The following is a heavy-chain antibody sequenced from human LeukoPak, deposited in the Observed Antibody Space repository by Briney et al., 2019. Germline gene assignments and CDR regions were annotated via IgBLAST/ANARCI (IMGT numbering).Heavy chain of an antibody. Sequence: PSETLSLTCTVSGGSISSSSYYWGWIRQPPGKGLEWIGSIYYSGSTYYNPSLKSRVTISVDTSKNQFSLKLSSVTAADTAVYYCARQLTYYDFWSGYYHLGHFDYWGREPWSPSPQ. V-gene: IGHV4-39*01. J-gene: IGHJ4*02. CDR1: GGSISSSSYY. CDR3: ARQLTYYDFWSGYYHLGHFDY. D-gene: IGHD3-3*01. CDR2: IYYSGST.